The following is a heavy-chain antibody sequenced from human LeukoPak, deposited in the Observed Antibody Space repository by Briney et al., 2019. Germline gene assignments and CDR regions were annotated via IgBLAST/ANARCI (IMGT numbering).Heavy chain of an antibody. J-gene: IGHJ6*02. D-gene: IGHD3-3*01. CDR2: MNPNSGNT. CDR1: GYTLTSYD. V-gene: IGHV1-8*01. Sequence: ASVKVSCKASGYTLTSYDIHWVRQATGQGLEWMGWMNPNSGNTGYAQKFQGRVTMTRNTSISTAYMELSSLRSEDTAVYYCARTYYDFWSGYYLIGPPYYYYGMDVWGQGTTVTVSS. CDR3: ARTYYDFWSGYYLIGPPYYYYGMDV.